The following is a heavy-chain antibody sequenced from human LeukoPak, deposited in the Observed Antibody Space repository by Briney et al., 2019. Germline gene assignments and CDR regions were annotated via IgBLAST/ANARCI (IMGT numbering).Heavy chain of an antibody. Sequence: PGGSLRLSCAASGFTFSSYSMNWVRQAPGKGLEWVSYISDSSSNIYYADSVRGRFTISRDNAKNSLYLQMNSLRAEDTAVYYCASEGQLVRQYIYWGQGTLVTVSS. CDR1: GFTFSSYS. CDR2: ISDSSSNI. V-gene: IGHV3-48*01. J-gene: IGHJ4*02. D-gene: IGHD6-6*01. CDR3: ASEGQLVRQYIY.